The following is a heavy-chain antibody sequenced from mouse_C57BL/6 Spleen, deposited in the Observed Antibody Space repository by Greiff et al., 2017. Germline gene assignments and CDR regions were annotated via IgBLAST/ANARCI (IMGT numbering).Heavy chain of an antibody. Sequence: VQLQQSGAELARPGASVKLSCKASGYTFTSYGISWVKQRTGQGLEWIGEIYPRSGNTYYNEKFKGKATLTADKSSSTAYMELRSLTSEDSAVYFVAREGEYDEDYYAMDYWGQGTSVTVSA. CDR1: GYTFTSYG. V-gene: IGHV1-81*01. D-gene: IGHD2-14*01. J-gene: IGHJ4*01. CDR2: IYPRSGNT. CDR3: AREGEYDEDYYAMDY.